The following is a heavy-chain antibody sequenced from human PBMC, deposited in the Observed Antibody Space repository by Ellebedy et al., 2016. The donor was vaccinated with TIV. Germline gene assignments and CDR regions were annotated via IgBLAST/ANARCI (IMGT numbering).Heavy chain of an antibody. J-gene: IGHJ6*02. CDR1: GGTFSSYA. Sequence: ASVKVSCKASGGTFSSYAISWVRQAPGQGLEWMGGIIPIFGTANYAQKFQGRVTITADESTSPAYMELSSLRSEDTAVYYCARVPMTTVTTRMGYYYYYGMDVWGQGTTVTVSS. V-gene: IGHV1-69*13. CDR3: ARVPMTTVTTRMGYYYYYGMDV. D-gene: IGHD4-17*01. CDR2: IIPIFGTA.